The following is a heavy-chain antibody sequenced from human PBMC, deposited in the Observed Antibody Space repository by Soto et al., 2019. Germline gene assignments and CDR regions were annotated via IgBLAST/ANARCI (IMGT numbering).Heavy chain of an antibody. Sequence: SETLSLTCTVSGGSISSYYWSWIRQPPGKGLEWIGYIYYSGSTNYNPSLKSRVTISVDTSKNQFSLKLSSVTAADTAVYYCARATTYSGYDYYYYYMDVWGKGTTVTVSS. CDR1: GGSISSYY. D-gene: IGHD5-12*01. V-gene: IGHV4-59*08. CDR3: ARATTYSGYDYYYYYMDV. CDR2: IYYSGST. J-gene: IGHJ6*03.